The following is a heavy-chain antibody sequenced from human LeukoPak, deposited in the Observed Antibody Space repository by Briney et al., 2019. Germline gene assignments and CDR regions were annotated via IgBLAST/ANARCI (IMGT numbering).Heavy chain of an antibody. J-gene: IGHJ3*02. V-gene: IGHV3-23*01. CDR1: GFTFSSHA. CDR3: ARDPMVLDAFDI. CDR2: FSGWGGRA. Sequence: GGSLRLSCAASGFTFSSHAMTWVRQAPGKGLEWVSSFSGWGGRAYYADSVKGRFTISRDNSKNTVSLQMNRLRAEDMAVYYCARDPMVLDAFDIWGQGTMVTVSS. D-gene: IGHD3-10*01.